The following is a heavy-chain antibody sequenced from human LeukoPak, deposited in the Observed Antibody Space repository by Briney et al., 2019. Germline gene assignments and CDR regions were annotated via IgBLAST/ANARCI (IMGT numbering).Heavy chain of an antibody. CDR1: GYTFTSYG. D-gene: IGHD2-15*01. CDR2: ISAYNGNT. Sequence: ASVKVSCKASGYTFTSYGISWVRQAPGQGLEWMGWISAYNGNTNYARKLQGRVTMTTDTSTSTAYMELRSLRSDDTAVYYCAIHIGYCSGGSCYPPAGDFDYWGQGTLVTVSS. V-gene: IGHV1-18*01. CDR3: AIHIGYCSGGSCYPPAGDFDY. J-gene: IGHJ4*02.